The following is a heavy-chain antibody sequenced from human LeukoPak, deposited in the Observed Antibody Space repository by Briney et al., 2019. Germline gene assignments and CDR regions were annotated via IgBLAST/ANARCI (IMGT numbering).Heavy chain of an antibody. V-gene: IGHV3-21*01. Sequence: GGSLRLSCAASGFTFSSYSMNWVRQAPGKGLEWVSSISSSSSYIYYADSVKGRFTISRDNAKNSLYLQMNSLRAEDTAVYYCARDRLPSRYYDFWSGYDCGQGTLVTVSS. CDR1: GFTFSSYS. D-gene: IGHD3-3*01. J-gene: IGHJ4*02. CDR2: ISSSSSYI. CDR3: ARDRLPSRYYDFWSGYD.